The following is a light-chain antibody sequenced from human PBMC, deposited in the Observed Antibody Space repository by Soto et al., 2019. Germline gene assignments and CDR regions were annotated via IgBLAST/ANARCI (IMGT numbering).Light chain of an antibody. V-gene: IGLV2-23*01. CDR3: CSYVGSRTSSYV. CDR2: EGS. Sequence: QSALTQPASVSGSPGQSITISCTGTSSDVGTYNLVSWYQQHPGKAPKLMIYEGSKRPSGVSNRFSGSKSGNTASLTIFGLRPEEEADFYSCSYVGSRTSSYVFGTGTKLTAL. J-gene: IGLJ1*01. CDR1: SSDVGTYNL.